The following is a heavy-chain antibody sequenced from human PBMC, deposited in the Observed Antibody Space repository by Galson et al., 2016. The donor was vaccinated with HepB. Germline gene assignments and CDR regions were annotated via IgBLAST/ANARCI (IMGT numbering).Heavy chain of an antibody. CDR1: GFGVSTYW. V-gene: IGHV3-7*03. J-gene: IGHJ4*02. CDR2: IKEDGSEK. Sequence: SLRLSCAASGFGVSTYWMSWVRQAPGKGLEWVANIKEDGSEKYYVDSVKGRFTISRDNAKRSVYLQMNSLRGEDTAVYYCARDGRTDCGGHCYPFDYWGQGTLVTVSS. D-gene: IGHD2-21*02. CDR3: ARDGRTDCGGHCYPFDY.